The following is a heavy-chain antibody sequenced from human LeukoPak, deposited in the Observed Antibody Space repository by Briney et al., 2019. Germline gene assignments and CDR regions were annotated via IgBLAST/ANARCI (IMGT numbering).Heavy chain of an antibody. V-gene: IGHV3-7*01. D-gene: IGHD4-23*01. J-gene: IGHJ4*02. CDR1: GFTFSSYW. CDR2: IKQDGSEK. Sequence: PGGSLRLSCAASGFTFSSYWMSWVRQAPGKGLEWVANIKQDGSEKYYVDSVTGRFTISRDNAKNSLFLQMNSLRAEDTAVYYCATFYGGKYFDYWGQGTLVTVSS. CDR3: ATFYGGKYFDY.